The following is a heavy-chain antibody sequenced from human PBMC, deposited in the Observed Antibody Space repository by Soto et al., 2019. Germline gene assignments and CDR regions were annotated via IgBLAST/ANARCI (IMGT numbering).Heavy chain of an antibody. Sequence: GGSLRLSCAASGFTFSSYAMSWVRQAPGKGLEWVSAISGSGGSTYYADSVKGRFTISRDNSKNTLYLQMNSLRAEDTAVYYCAKDPDYYDSSGRANYYFDYWGQGTLVTVSS. CDR1: GFTFSSYA. CDR2: ISGSGGST. V-gene: IGHV3-23*01. CDR3: AKDPDYYDSSGRANYYFDY. D-gene: IGHD3-22*01. J-gene: IGHJ4*02.